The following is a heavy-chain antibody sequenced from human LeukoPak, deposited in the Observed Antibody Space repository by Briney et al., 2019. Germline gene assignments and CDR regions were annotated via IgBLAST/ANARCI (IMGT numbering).Heavy chain of an antibody. CDR1: GGSISSSSYY. D-gene: IGHD5-18*01. CDR2: IYYSGST. J-gene: IGHJ5*02. Sequence: ASETLSLTCTVSGGSISSSSYYWGWIRQPPGKGLEWIGSIYYSGSTHYNPSLESRVTISVDTAKKEVSLKLASVTAADTAIYYCAKGAGGFSYYNWFDPWGQGTLVTVSS. V-gene: IGHV4-39*07. CDR3: AKGAGGFSYYNWFDP.